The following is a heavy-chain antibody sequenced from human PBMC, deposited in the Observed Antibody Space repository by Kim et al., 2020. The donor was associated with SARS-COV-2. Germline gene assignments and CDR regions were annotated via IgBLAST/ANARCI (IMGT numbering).Heavy chain of an antibody. Sequence: VKGRFTISRDNSKNTLYLQMNSLRAEDTAVYYCARDLKQLVPHYYYGMDVWGQGTTVTVSS. J-gene: IGHJ6*02. D-gene: IGHD6-6*01. CDR3: ARDLKQLVPHYYYGMDV. V-gene: IGHV3-53*01.